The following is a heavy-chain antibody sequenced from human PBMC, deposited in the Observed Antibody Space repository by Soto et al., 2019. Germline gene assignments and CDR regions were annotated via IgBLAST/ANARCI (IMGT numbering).Heavy chain of an antibody. CDR1: GYTFTSYG. Sequence: ASVKVSCKASGYTFTSYGISWVRQAPGQGLEWMGWISAYNGNTNYAQKLQGRVTMTTDTSTSTAYMELRSLRSDDTAVYYCARGWYCISTSCEWFDPGGQGTLVTVSS. D-gene: IGHD2-2*01. V-gene: IGHV1-18*01. CDR2: ISAYNGNT. J-gene: IGHJ5*02. CDR3: ARGWYCISTSCEWFDP.